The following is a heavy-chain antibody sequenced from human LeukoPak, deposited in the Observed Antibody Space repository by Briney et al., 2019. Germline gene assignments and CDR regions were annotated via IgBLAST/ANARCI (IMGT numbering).Heavy chain of an antibody. CDR2: IYTSGST. Sequence: PSQTLSLTCTVSGGSISSGSYYWSWIRQPAGKGLEWIGRIYTSGSTNYNPSLKSRVTISVDTSKNQFSLKLSSVTAADTAVYYCAREGGGYCSSTSCYRLNWFDPWGQGTLVTVSS. D-gene: IGHD2-2*01. CDR1: GGSISSGSYY. CDR3: AREGGGYCSSTSCYRLNWFDP. J-gene: IGHJ5*02. V-gene: IGHV4-61*02.